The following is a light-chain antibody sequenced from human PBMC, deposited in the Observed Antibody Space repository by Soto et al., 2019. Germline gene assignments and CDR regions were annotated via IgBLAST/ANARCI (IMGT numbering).Light chain of an antibody. CDR1: QGVSSD. J-gene: IGKJ1*01. Sequence: IELTQSPSSLSSSPGDRATISCRASQGVSSDLAWYQQKPGQAPKLLIYAASSIASGIPDRFSGSGSGTDFTLTISRLQPEDFAVYYCLQDYNYPPTFGQGTKVDIK. V-gene: IGKV1-6*01. CDR2: AAS. CDR3: LQDYNYPPT.